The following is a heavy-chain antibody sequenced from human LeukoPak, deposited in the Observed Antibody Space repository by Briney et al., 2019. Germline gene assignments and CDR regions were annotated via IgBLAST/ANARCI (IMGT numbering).Heavy chain of an antibody. CDR3: ARRGMIVFDHDAFDI. CDR2: INPNSGGT. V-gene: IGHV1-2*02. Sequence: ASVKVSCKASGYTFTGYYMHWVRQAPGQGLEWMGWINPNSGGTNYAQKFQGRVTMTRDTSISTAYMELSRLRSDDTAVYYCARRGMIVFDHDAFDIWGQGTMVTVSS. D-gene: IGHD3-22*01. CDR1: GYTFTGYY. J-gene: IGHJ3*02.